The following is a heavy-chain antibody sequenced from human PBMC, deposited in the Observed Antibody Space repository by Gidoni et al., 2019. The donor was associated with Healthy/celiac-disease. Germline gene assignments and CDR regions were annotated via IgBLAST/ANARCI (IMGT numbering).Heavy chain of an antibody. CDR1: GGSISSYY. J-gene: IGHJ5*02. CDR2: IYYSGST. CDR3: ARVTTVVPNWFDP. V-gene: IGHV4-59*01. Sequence: QVQLQESGPGLVKPSETLSLTCTVSGGSISSYYWSWIRQPPGKGLEWIGYIYYSGSTNYNPSLKSRVTISVDTSKNQFSLKLSSVTAADTAVYYCARVTTVVPNWFDPWGQGTLVTVSS. D-gene: IGHD4-17*01.